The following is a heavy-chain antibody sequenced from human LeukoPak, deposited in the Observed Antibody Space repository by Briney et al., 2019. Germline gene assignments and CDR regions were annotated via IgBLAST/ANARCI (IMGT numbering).Heavy chain of an antibody. CDR3: ARAPSEIGGYYPEYFRH. CDR2: IKSDGST. V-gene: IGHV3-74*01. CDR1: GFTFSNYW. J-gene: IGHJ1*01. Sequence: GGSLRLSCAASGFTFSNYWMHWVRQAPGKGLVWVSRIKSDGSTNYADSVKGRFTISRDNAKNTLSLQMNSLRAEDTGEYYCARAPSEIGGYYPEYFRHWGQGTLVTVSS. D-gene: IGHD3-22*01.